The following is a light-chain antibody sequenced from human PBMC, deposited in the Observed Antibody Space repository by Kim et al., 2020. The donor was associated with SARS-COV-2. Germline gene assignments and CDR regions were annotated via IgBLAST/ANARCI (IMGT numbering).Light chain of an antibody. CDR1: TGSVTSGYN. J-gene: IGLJ2*01. V-gene: IGLV7-43*01. Sequence: PGEHGRLTCASRTGSVTSGYNPNWFQQKPGQAPRGLIYSTNNKHSWTPARFSGSLLGGKAALTVSGVQPEDEAEYPCLLYADGALVFGGGTQLTVL. CDR3: LLYADGALV. CDR2: STN.